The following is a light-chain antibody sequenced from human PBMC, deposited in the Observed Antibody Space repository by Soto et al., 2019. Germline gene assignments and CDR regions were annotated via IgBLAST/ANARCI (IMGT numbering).Light chain of an antibody. V-gene: IGLV2-14*02. CDR3: SSYAISSSLYI. Sequence: QSALTQPASVSGSPGQSITISCTGTSSDVGSYNLVSWYQQHPGKAPKLMISDVSNRPSGVSDRFSGSKSGNTASLTISGLQAEDEADYYCSSYAISSSLYIFGTGTKLTVL. CDR2: DVS. J-gene: IGLJ1*01. CDR1: SSDVGSYNL.